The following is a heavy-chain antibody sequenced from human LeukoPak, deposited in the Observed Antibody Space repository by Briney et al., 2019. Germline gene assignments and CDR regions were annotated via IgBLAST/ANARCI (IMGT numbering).Heavy chain of an antibody. Sequence: SSETLSLTCAVYGGSFSDYYWSWIRQPPGKGLEWIGEINHSGSTNYNPSLKSRVTISVDTSKNQFSLKLSSVTAADTAVYYCARGGHGSGSHDYWGQGTLVTVSS. V-gene: IGHV4-34*01. CDR3: ARGGHGSGSHDY. CDR2: INHSGST. D-gene: IGHD3-10*01. CDR1: GGSFSDYY. J-gene: IGHJ4*02.